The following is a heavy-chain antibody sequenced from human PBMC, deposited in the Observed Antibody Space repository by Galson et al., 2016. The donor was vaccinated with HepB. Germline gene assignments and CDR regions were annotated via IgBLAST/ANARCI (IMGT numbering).Heavy chain of an antibody. CDR1: GFTFNSHK. Sequence: SLRLSCAASGFTFNSHKMHWVRQAPGKGLLWVSDINSDGSSTRYADSVKGRFTISRDNAKNTLYLQMNSLRAEDTAVYYCAREWSGYDYWGQGFIVTVSS. V-gene: IGHV3-74*01. CDR3: AREWSGYDY. J-gene: IGHJ4*02. D-gene: IGHD2-15*01. CDR2: INSDGSST.